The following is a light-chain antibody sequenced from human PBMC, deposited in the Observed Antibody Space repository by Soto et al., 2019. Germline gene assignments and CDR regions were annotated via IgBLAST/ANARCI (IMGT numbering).Light chain of an antibody. CDR1: QSVSSY. V-gene: IGKV3-11*01. J-gene: IGKJ1*01. Sequence: EIVLTQSPATLSLSPGERATLSCRASQSVSSYLAWYQPKPGQAPRLLIYDASNSATGIPARFSGSGSGTDFTLTISSLEPEDFAVYYCQQRSNWPQKFGQGTKVEIK. CDR3: QQRSNWPQK. CDR2: DAS.